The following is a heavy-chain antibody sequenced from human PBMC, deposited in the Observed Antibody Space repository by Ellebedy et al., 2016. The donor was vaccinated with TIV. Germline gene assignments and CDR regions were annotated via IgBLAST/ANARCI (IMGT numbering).Heavy chain of an antibody. V-gene: IGHV3-21*01. CDR1: GFTFSSYS. D-gene: IGHD2-15*01. Sequence: PGGSLRLSCAASGFTFSSYSLNWVRQAPGKGLEWVSSISTISSYADSVRGRFTISSDNAKNSLYLQMNSLRAEDTAVYYCSRGGGCGGGTCYYPDFWGQGTLVTVSS. CDR2: ISTISS. CDR3: SRGGGCGGGTCYYPDF. J-gene: IGHJ4*02.